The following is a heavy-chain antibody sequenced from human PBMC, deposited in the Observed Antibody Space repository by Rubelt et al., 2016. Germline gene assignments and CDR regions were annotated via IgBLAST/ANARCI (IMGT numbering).Heavy chain of an antibody. Sequence: GLEWIGSIYYSGSTYYNPSLKSRVTISVDTSKNQFSLKLSSVTAADTAVYYCARDPVLWFGEGVQHSGHWFDPWGQGTLVTVSS. D-gene: IGHD3-10*01. CDR3: ARDPVLWFGEGVQHSGHWFDP. V-gene: IGHV4-38-2*02. J-gene: IGHJ5*02. CDR2: IYYSGST.